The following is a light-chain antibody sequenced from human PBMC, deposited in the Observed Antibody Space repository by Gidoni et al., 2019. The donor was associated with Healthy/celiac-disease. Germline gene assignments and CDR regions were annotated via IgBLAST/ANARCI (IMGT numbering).Light chain of an antibody. CDR1: SSNIGSTT. V-gene: IGLV1-44*01. CDR2: SNN. Sequence: QSVLTQPPSASGTPGQRVTISCSGSSSNIGSTTVNWYQQLPGTAPKRLIYSNNQRPSGVPDRFSGSKSGTSASLAISGLQSEDEADYYCAAWDDSLNGNVVFGGGTKLTVL. J-gene: IGLJ2*01. CDR3: AAWDDSLNGNVV.